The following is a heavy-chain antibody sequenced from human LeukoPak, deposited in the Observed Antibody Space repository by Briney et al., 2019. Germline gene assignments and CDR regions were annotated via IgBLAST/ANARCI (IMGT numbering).Heavy chain of an antibody. CDR2: IYYSGST. D-gene: IGHD4-17*01. CDR3: ARTNPQDYGDPNDTHGRDAFDI. Sequence: PSGTLSLTCIVSGGSISSGGYYWSWIRQHPGKGLEWIGYIYYSGSTYYNPSLKSRVTISVDTSKNQFSLKLSSVTAADSAVYYCARTNPQDYGDPNDTHGRDAFDIWGQGTMVTVSS. CDR1: GGSISSGGYY. J-gene: IGHJ3*02. V-gene: IGHV4-31*03.